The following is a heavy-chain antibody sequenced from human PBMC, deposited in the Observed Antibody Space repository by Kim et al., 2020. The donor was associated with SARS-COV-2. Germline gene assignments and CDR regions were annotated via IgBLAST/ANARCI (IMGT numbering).Heavy chain of an antibody. CDR1: GFTFSGSA. J-gene: IGHJ4*02. CDR3: TGHDYSNLRGLDY. Sequence: GGSLRLSCAASGFTFSGSAMHWVRQASGKGLEWVGRIRSKANSYATAYAASVKGRFTISSDHSKNTAYLQMNSPKTEDTAVYYCTGHDYSNLRGLDYWGQGTLVTVSS. V-gene: IGHV3-73*01. CDR2: IRSKANSYAT. D-gene: IGHD4-4*01.